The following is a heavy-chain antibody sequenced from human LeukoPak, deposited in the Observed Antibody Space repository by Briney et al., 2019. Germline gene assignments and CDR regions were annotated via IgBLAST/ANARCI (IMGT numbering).Heavy chain of an antibody. CDR1: GFTFSRYW. V-gene: IGHV3-74*01. D-gene: IGHD1-7*01. CDR2: INSDGSSS. CDR3: ARSLYNWNYGRVDAFDI. Sequence: PGGALRLSCAASGFTFSRYWMHWVRQAPGKGVVWVSRINSDGSSSSYSGSVKFPFTISRYNAKNTLYLQMNSLRAEATAVYYCARSLYNWNYGRVDAFDIWGQGTMVTVSS. J-gene: IGHJ3*02.